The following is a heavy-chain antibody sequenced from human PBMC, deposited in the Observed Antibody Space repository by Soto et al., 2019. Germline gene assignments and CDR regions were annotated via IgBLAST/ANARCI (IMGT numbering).Heavy chain of an antibody. J-gene: IGHJ4*02. CDR3: VHKGGGDRILDY. Sequence: QITLKESGPALVKPTQTLTLTCTFSGFSLSTSGVGVGWIRQPPGEALEWLALIYWDDYKHFSPSLESRLTNPKDPPKNQVVLKMTNMDPVETATYYCVHKGGGDRILDYWGQGTLVTVSS. CDR1: GFSLSTSGVG. D-gene: IGHD3-16*01. CDR2: IYWDDYK. V-gene: IGHV2-5*02.